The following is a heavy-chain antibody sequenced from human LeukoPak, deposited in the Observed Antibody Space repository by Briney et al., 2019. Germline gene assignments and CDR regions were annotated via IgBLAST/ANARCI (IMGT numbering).Heavy chain of an antibody. V-gene: IGHV3-7*01. CDR2: IKQDGSDK. CDR3: GREWAVDF. CDR1: GGSFSGYY. Sequence: ETLSLTCAVYGGSFSGYYWSWIRQAPGTGLEWVANIKQDGSDKYYVDSVKGRFTISRDNAKNSLYLQMNSLRVEDTAVYYCGREWAVDFWGQGTLVTVSS. J-gene: IGHJ4*02.